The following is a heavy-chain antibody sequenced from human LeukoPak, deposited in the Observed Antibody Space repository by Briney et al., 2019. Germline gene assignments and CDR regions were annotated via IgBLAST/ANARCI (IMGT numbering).Heavy chain of an antibody. D-gene: IGHD4-23*01. V-gene: IGHV4-4*08. J-gene: IGHJ3*02. CDR2: IYTSGST. CDR1: GGSISSYY. CDR3: ARDRVTFDAFDI. Sequence: SETLSLTCTVSGGSISSYYWSWIRQPPGKGLEWIGYIYTSGSTNYNPSLKSRVTISVDTSKNQFSLKLSSVTAADTAVYYCARDRVTFDAFDIWGQGTMVTVSS.